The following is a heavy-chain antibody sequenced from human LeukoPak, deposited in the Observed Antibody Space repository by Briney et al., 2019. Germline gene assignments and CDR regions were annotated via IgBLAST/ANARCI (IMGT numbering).Heavy chain of an antibody. J-gene: IGHJ4*02. CDR1: GFTVSSNY. D-gene: IGHD4-17*01. CDR3: AREPETTVTTKAGIVYFAY. CDR2: IYSGGST. V-gene: IGHV3-66*01. Sequence: GSLRLSCAASGFTVSSNYMSWVRQAPGKGLEWVSVIYSGGSTYYADPVKGRFTISRDNSKKTLYLQMNSLRAEDRAVYYCAREPETTVTTKAGIVYFAYWGQGPLVTVSS.